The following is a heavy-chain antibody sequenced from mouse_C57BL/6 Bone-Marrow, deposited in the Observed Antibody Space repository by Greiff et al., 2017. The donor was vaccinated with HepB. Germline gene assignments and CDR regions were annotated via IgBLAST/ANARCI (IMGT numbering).Heavy chain of an antibody. CDR2: IDPSDSYT. CDR3: ARDLYSNYFDY. V-gene: IGHV1-69*01. CDR1: GYTFTSYW. Sequence: QVQLQQPGAELVMPGASVKLSCKASGYTFTSYWMHWVKQRPGQGLEWIGEIDPSDSYTNYNQKFKGKSTLTVDKSSSTAYMQLSSLTSEDSAVYYCARDLYSNYFDYWGQGTTLTVSS. D-gene: IGHD2-5*01. J-gene: IGHJ2*01.